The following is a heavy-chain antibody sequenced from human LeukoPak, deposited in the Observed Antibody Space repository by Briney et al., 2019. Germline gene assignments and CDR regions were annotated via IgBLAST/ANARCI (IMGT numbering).Heavy chain of an antibody. V-gene: IGHV3-30*18. CDR3: AKDRHFDY. CDR2: ISYDGSNR. Sequence: GGSLRLSCAASGFTFSSYGMHWVRQAPGKGLEWVAVISYDGSNRYYADSVKGRFTISRDNSKNTLYLQMNSLRAEDTAVYYCAKDRHFDYWGQGTLVTVSS. J-gene: IGHJ4*02. CDR1: GFTFSSYG.